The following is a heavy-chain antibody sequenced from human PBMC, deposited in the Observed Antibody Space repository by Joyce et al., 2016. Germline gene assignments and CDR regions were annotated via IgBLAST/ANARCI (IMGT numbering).Heavy chain of an antibody. D-gene: IGHD3-16*01. CDR1: GFSFRTFS. CDR2: SSSSSNNI. CDR3: ARELGGTRALDR. V-gene: IGHV3-48*02. J-gene: IGHJ4*02. Sequence: EVQLVESGGGFVQPGGSLRLSCAASGFSFRTFSMNWVRQAPGKGLEWLAYSSSSSNNIHYADSVKGRFTISRDNAQNSVHLQMNSLRDDDTGVYYCARELGGTRALDRWGQGTLVTVSS.